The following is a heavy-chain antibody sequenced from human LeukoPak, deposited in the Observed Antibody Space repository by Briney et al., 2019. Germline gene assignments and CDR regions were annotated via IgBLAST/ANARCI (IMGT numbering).Heavy chain of an antibody. CDR1: GFTFSSYS. Sequence: PGGSLRLSCTASGFTFSSYSMTWVRQAPGKGLEWVANIKHDGSEKYYVDSVRGRVTISRDNAKNSLYLQMNTLRAEDTAVYFCARHNYYHFDYWGQGTLVTASS. CDR3: ARHNYYHFDY. V-gene: IGHV3-7*01. D-gene: IGHD1-1*01. J-gene: IGHJ4*02. CDR2: IKHDGSEK.